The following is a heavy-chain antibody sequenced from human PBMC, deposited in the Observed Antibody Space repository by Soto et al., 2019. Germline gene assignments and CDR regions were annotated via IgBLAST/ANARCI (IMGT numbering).Heavy chain of an antibody. J-gene: IGHJ4*02. CDR3: AKDLAESIVGPGGFHY. CDR1: GFTFSSYG. D-gene: IGHD1-26*01. V-gene: IGHV3-30*18. CDR2: ILSDGSKT. Sequence: QVQLVESGGGVVQPGRSLRLSCAASGFTFSSYGMHWVRQAPGKGLEWVAVILSDGSKTYYADSVKGRFTISRDNSKNTLYLQMSSLRAEDTALYYCAKDLAESIVGPGGFHYWGQGALVTVSS.